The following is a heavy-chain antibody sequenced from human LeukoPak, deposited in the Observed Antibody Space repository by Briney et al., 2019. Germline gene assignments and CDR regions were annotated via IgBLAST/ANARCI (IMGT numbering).Heavy chain of an antibody. CDR2: INHSGST. CDR3: ARGLFGTMVRGPVDY. D-gene: IGHD3-10*01. J-gene: IGHJ4*02. CDR1: GGSFSGYY. Sequence: SETLSLTCAVYGGSFSGYYWSWIRQPPGKGLEWIGEINHSGSTNYNPSLKSRVTISVDTFKNQFSLKLSSVTAADTAVYYCARGLFGTMVRGPVDYWGQGALVTVSS. V-gene: IGHV4-34*01.